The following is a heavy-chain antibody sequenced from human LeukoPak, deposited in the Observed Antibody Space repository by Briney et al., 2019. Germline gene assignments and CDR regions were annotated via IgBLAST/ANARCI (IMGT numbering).Heavy chain of an antibody. CDR1: GYTFSGYY. V-gene: IGHV1-2*02. J-gene: IGHJ4*02. Sequence: ALVKVSCKASGYTFSGYYIHWVRQAPGQGLEWMGWINPNTGGTNFAQNFQGRVTMTTVTSISTAYMELSRLRSDDTAVYYCARVVDILTGHDTALDYWGQGTLVTVSS. CDR3: ARVVDILTGHDTALDY. CDR2: INPNTGGT. D-gene: IGHD3-9*01.